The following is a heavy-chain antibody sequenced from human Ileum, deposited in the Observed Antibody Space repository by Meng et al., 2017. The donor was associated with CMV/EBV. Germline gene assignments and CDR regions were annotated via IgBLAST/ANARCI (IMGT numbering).Heavy chain of an antibody. V-gene: IGHV3-21*01. CDR2: ISSSSSYI. Sequence: GESLKISCAASGFTFSSYSMNWVRQAPGKGLEWVSSISSSSSYIYYADSVKGRFAISRDNAKNSLYLQMNSLRAEDTAVYYCARDRSQGGFDPWGQGTPVT. CDR1: GFTFSSYS. CDR3: ARDRSQGGFDP. J-gene: IGHJ5*02.